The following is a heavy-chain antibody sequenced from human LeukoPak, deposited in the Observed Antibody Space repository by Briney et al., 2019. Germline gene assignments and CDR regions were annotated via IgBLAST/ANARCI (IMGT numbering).Heavy chain of an antibody. CDR1: GYSISSGYY. D-gene: IGHD6-19*01. CDR3: ARATVSGGWLDY. J-gene: IGHJ4*02. Sequence: PSETLSLTCTVSGYSISSGYYWGWIRQPPGKGLEWIGSIYHSGSTYYNPSLKSRLTISVDTSKNQFSLRLSSVTAADTAVYYCARATVSGGWLDYWGQGTLVTVSS. V-gene: IGHV4-38-2*02. CDR2: IYHSGST.